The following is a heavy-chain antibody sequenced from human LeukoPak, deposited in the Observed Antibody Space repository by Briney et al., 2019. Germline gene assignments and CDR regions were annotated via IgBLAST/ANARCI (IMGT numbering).Heavy chain of an antibody. J-gene: IGHJ4*02. CDR2: IYTSGST. D-gene: IGHD3-22*01. CDR1: GGSISSGSYY. Sequence: SETLSLTCTVSGGSISSGSYYWNWIRQPAGKGLEWIGRIYTSGSTNYNPSLKSRVTVSVDTSKNQFSLKLSSVTAADTAVYYCAKASAMIVVVSKHFDYWGQGTLVTVSS. CDR3: AKASAMIVVVSKHFDY. V-gene: IGHV4-61*02.